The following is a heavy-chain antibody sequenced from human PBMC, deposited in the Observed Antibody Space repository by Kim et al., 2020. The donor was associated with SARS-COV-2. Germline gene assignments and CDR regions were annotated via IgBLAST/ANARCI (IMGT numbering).Heavy chain of an antibody. CDR2: TYYTGGT. V-gene: IGHV4-31*03. D-gene: IGHD1-1*01. J-gene: IGHJ4*02. Sequence: SETLSLTCNVSGGSLSSGAYYWSWIRGQPGKGLEWIGNTYYTGGTLYNPSLRSRVTISVDKPKNHFSLKLKSVTAAGTAVYFCARGYLNFDYWGQGTLV. CDR3: ARGYLNFDY. CDR1: GGSLSSGAYY.